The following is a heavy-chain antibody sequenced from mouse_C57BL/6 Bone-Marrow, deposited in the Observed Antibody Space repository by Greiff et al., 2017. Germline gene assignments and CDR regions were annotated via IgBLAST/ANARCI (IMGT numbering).Heavy chain of an antibody. CDR2: IRSKSNNYAT. Sequence: EADGGLVQPKGSLKLSCAASGFSFNTYAMNWVRQAPGKGLEWVARIRSKSNNYATYYADSVKDRFTISRDDSESMLYLQMNNLKTEDTAMYYCVRHGRMDYWGQGTSVTVSS. J-gene: IGHJ4*01. CDR1: GFSFNTYA. CDR3: VRHGRMDY. V-gene: IGHV10-1*01. D-gene: IGHD1-1*02.